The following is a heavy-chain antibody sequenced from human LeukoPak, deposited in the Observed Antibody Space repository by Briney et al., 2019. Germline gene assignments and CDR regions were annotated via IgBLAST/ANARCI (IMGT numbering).Heavy chain of an antibody. J-gene: IGHJ4*02. CDR3: AKGWYDY. V-gene: IGHV3-30*18. CDR1: GFTFSSYG. Sequence: GGSLRLSCAASGFTFSSYGMHWVRQAPGKGLEWVAVISYDGSNKYYADSVKGRFTISRDNSKNTLYLQMNSLRAEDTAVYYCAKGWYDYWGQGTLVTVSS. D-gene: IGHD2-15*01. CDR2: ISYDGSNK.